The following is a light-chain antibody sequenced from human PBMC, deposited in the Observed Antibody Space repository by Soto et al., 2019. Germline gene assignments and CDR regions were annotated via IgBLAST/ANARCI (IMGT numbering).Light chain of an antibody. Sequence: EIVLTHSPGTLALSPEEGATLSRRASQRVSNTYLAWYQQKPGQAPRLLIYGASSRPTGIPDRFSGSGSGTDFTLTISRLEPEDFAVYYCQQYGSSSTFGQGARLENK. CDR1: QRVSNTY. CDR3: QQYGSSST. J-gene: IGKJ5*01. CDR2: GAS. V-gene: IGKV3-20*01.